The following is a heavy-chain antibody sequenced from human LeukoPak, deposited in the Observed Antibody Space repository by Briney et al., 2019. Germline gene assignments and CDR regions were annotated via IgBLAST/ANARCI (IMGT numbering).Heavy chain of an antibody. CDR1: GGSISRGGYY. V-gene: IGHV4-31*03. J-gene: IGHJ5*02. CDR3: ARTIAAANWFDP. CDR2: IYYSGST. D-gene: IGHD6-13*01. Sequence: SQTLSLTCTVSGGSISRGGYYWSWIRQHPGKGLEWIGYIYYSGSTYYNPSHKSRVTISVDTSKNQFSLKLSSVTAADTAVYYCARTIAAANWFDPWGQGTLVTVSS.